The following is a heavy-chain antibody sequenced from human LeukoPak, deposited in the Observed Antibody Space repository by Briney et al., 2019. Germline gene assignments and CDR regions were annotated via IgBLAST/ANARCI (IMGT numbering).Heavy chain of an antibody. CDR3: ARDLHGGNSFTSDWYFDL. J-gene: IGHJ2*01. D-gene: IGHD4-23*01. V-gene: IGHV4-4*02. CDR1: GGSISSTHW. CDR2: IYHSGST. Sequence: SGTLSLTCDVSGGSISSTHWWSWVRQPPGKALEWIGEIYHSGSTNYNPSLKSRVTISVDKSKNQFSLKLSSVTAADTAVYYCARDLHGGNSFTSDWYFDLWGRGTLVTVSS.